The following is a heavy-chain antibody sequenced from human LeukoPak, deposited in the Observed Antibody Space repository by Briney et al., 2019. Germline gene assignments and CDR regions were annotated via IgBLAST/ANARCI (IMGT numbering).Heavy chain of an antibody. CDR3: ARGPIAARYYYYYMDV. Sequence: GGSLRLSCAASGFTFSSYSMNWVRQAPGKGLEWVAVIWYDGSNKDYADSVKGRFTISRDNSKNTLYLQMNSLRAEDTAVYYCARGPIAARYYYYYMDVWGKGTTVTVSS. CDR1: GFTFSSYS. D-gene: IGHD6-6*01. J-gene: IGHJ6*03. CDR2: IWYDGSNK. V-gene: IGHV3-33*08.